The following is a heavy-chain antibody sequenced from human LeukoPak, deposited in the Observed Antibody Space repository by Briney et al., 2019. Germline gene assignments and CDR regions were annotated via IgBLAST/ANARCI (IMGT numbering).Heavy chain of an antibody. V-gene: IGHV3-64D*06. CDR2: ISSNGGST. Sequence: GGSLRLSCSASGFTFSSYAMHCVRHSPEKGLEYVSAISSNGGSTYYADSVKGRFTISRDNSKNTLYLKMSSLRAEDTAVYHCVLSSSSWYPYWGQGTLVTVSS. D-gene: IGHD6-13*01. J-gene: IGHJ4*02. CDR1: GFTFSSYA. CDR3: VLSSSSWYPY.